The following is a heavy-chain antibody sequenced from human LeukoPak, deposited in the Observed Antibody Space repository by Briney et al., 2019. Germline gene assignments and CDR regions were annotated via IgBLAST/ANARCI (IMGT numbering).Heavy chain of an antibody. J-gene: IGHJ4*02. Sequence: GGSLRLSCAASRFTFSSDSMNWVRQAPGKGLEWVSYISTTSSTIYYADSVKGRFTISRDNAKNSLYLQMNSLRAEDTAVYYCAREGYYYGSGSPYCFDRWGQGTLVTVSS. V-gene: IGHV3-48*01. CDR1: RFTFSSDS. CDR3: AREGYYYGSGSPYCFDR. D-gene: IGHD3-10*01. CDR2: ISTTSSTI.